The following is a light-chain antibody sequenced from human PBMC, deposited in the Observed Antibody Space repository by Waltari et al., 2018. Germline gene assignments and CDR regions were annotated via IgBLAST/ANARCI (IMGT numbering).Light chain of an antibody. CDR1: QSLTKKY. J-gene: IGKJ2*01. CDR2: GAS. Sequence: VLTQSPGTLSLPPGERATLSCRASQSLTKKYLAWYQQKPGQAPRLLIYGASSRAAGIPDRFSVSGSGTDFTLTISSLEPEDFAVYYGQQYGSSVMYTFGQGTKLEIK. V-gene: IGKV3-20*01. CDR3: QQYGSSVMYT.